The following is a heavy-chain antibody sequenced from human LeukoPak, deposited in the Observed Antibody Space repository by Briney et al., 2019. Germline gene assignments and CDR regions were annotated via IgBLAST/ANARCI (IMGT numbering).Heavy chain of an antibody. D-gene: IGHD3-22*01. CDR2: IYYSGST. Sequence: SETLSLTCTVSGGSISSSSYYWGWIRQPPGKGLEWIGSIYYSGSTYYNPSLKSRVTISVDTSRNQFSLKLSSVTAADTAVYYCARGTGSKVITRFDYWGQGTLVTVSS. CDR3: ARGTGSKVITRFDY. J-gene: IGHJ4*02. CDR1: GGSISSSSYY. V-gene: IGHV4-39*07.